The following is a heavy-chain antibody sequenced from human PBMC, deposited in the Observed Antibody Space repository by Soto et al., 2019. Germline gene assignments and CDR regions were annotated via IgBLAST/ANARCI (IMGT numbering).Heavy chain of an antibody. D-gene: IGHD5-12*01. CDR3: ARDRGYSGYDPGDYYYGMDV. Sequence: SETLSLTCTVSGGSVSSGSYYWSWIRQPPGKGLDWIGYIYYSGSTNYNPSLKSRVTISVDTSKNQFSLKLSSVTAADTAVYYCARDRGYSGYDPGDYYYGMDVWGQGTTVTVSS. CDR1: GGSVSSGSYY. J-gene: IGHJ6*02. V-gene: IGHV4-61*01. CDR2: IYYSGST.